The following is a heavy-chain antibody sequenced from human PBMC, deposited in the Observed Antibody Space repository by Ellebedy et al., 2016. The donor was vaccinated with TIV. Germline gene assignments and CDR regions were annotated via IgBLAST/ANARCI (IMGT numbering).Heavy chain of an antibody. D-gene: IGHD1-26*01. V-gene: IGHV4-4*07. CDR2: VYPTGVT. CDR1: GGVTSDYR. CDR3: VSGGDRWFDP. J-gene: IGHJ5*02. Sequence: MPSETLSLTCTVSGGVTSDYRWSWIRQSAGKGLEWIGRVYPTGVTNYNPSLKSRVVMSIDTSKNQISLRLMSVTAADTAVYYCVSGGDRWFDPWGQGTLVTVSS.